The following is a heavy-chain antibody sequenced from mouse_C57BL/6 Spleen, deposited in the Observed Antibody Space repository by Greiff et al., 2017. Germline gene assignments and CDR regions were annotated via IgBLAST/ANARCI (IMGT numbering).Heavy chain of an antibody. Sequence: VKLVESGAELVRPGASVTLSCKASGYTFTDYEMHWVKQTPVHGLEWIGAIDPETGGTAYNQKFKGKAILTADKSSSTAYMELRSLTSEDSAVYYCTPYYGNYVGFAYWGQGTLVTVSA. CDR2: IDPETGGT. D-gene: IGHD2-10*01. J-gene: IGHJ3*01. CDR3: TPYYGNYVGFAY. CDR1: GYTFTDYE. V-gene: IGHV1-15*01.